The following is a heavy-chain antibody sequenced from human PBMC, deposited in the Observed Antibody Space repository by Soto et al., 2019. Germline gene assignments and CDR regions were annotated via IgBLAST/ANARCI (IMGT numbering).Heavy chain of an antibody. CDR1: GGSISSSSYY. D-gene: IGHD2-15*01. Sequence: SETLSLTCTVSGGSISSSSYYWGWIRQPPGKGLVWIGSIYYSGSTYYNPSLKSRVTISVDTSKNQFSLKLSSVTAADTAVYYCARGPDIVVVVAATENWFDPWGQGTLVTVSS. CDR2: IYYSGST. J-gene: IGHJ5*02. CDR3: ARGPDIVVVVAATENWFDP. V-gene: IGHV4-39*01.